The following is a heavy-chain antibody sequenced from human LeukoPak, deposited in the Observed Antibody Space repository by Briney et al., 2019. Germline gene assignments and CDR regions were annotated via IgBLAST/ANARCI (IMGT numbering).Heavy chain of an antibody. CDR2: IYSGGST. CDR1: GFTVTSNY. J-gene: IGHJ4*02. D-gene: IGHD6-19*01. V-gene: IGHV3-53*01. Sequence: PGGSLRLSCAASGFTVTSNYVSWVRQTPGKGQEWVSVIYSGGSTYYADSVKGRFTISRDNSKNTLYLQMNSLRAEDTAVYYCARENTIGIAVAGYFDYWGQGTLVTVSS. CDR3: ARENTIGIAVAGYFDY.